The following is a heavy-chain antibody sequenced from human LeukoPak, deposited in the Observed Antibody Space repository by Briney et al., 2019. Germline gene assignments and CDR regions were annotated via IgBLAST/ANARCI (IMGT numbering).Heavy chain of an antibody. J-gene: IGHJ2*01. CDR3: ARLIAVAGTYWYFDL. D-gene: IGHD6-19*01. CDR1: GGSISSGGYY. CDR2: IYYSGST. V-gene: IGHV4-31*03. Sequence: SETLSLTCTVSGGSISSGGYYWSWIRQHPGKGLEWIGYIYYSGSTYYNPSLKSRVTISVDTSKNQFSLKLSSVTAADTAVYYCARLIAVAGTYWYFDLWGRGTWSLSPQ.